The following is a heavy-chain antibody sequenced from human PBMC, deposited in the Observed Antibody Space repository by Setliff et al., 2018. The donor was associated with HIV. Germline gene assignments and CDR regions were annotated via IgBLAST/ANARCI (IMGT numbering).Heavy chain of an antibody. CDR3: ARSSRVNCGGDCYLFDY. V-gene: IGHV4-4*07. CDR2: IQTSGRT. Sequence: KPSETLSLTCTVSGGSISNYYWSWIRQPAGKGLEWIGRIQTSGRTNNNPSLKSRVTMSVDTSKDQFSLILTSVTAADTAVYYCARSSRVNCGGDCYLFDYWGQGTQVTVSS. D-gene: IGHD2-21*02. J-gene: IGHJ4*02. CDR1: GGSISNYY.